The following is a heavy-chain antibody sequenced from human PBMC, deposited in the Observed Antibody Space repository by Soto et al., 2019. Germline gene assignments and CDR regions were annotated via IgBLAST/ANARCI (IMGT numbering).Heavy chain of an antibody. CDR3: ARALRYFANWFDP. Sequence: SETLSLTCTVSGGSINSGSYYWSWIRQHPGKGLEWIGYIYYSGSTYYNPSLKSRLTISLDTSKNQFSLKLSSVTVADTAVYYCARALRYFANWFDPWGQGTLVTVSS. CDR2: IYYSGST. V-gene: IGHV4-31*03. CDR1: GGSINSGSYY. J-gene: IGHJ5*02. D-gene: IGHD3-9*01.